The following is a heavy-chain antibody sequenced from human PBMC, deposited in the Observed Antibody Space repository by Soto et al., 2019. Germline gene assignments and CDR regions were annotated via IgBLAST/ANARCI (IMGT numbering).Heavy chain of an antibody. Sequence: GGSLRLSCAASGFMFSNYAMSWVRQAPGKGLEWVSTISGSGGSTYYADSVKGRFTISRDNSKNTLYLQMNNLRAEDTAVYYCAKDVLRGYTDINWGQGTLVTVSS. J-gene: IGHJ4*02. CDR3: AKDVLRGYTDIN. D-gene: IGHD3-3*01. CDR1: GFMFSNYA. V-gene: IGHV3-23*01. CDR2: ISGSGGST.